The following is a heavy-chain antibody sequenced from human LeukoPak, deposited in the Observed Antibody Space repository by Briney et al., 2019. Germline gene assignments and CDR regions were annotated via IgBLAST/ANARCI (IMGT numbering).Heavy chain of an antibody. CDR2: IYYSGST. CDR1: GGSISSYY. Sequence: SETLSLTCTVSGGSISSYYWSWIRQPPGKGLEWIGYIYYSGSTNYNPSLKSRVTISVDTSKNQFSLKLSSVTAADTAVYYCARGGYGGNYIDYWGQGTLVTASS. CDR3: ARGGYGGNYIDY. V-gene: IGHV4-59*01. D-gene: IGHD4-23*01. J-gene: IGHJ4*02.